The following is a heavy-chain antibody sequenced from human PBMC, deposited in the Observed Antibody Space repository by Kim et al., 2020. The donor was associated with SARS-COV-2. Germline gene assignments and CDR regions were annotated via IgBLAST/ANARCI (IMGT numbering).Heavy chain of an antibody. CDR1: GYTFTSYY. CDR2: INPSGGST. V-gene: IGHV1-46*01. CDR3: ARDWAFYSSSSNYYYYGMDV. J-gene: IGHJ6*02. Sequence: ASVKVSCKASGYTFTSYYMHWVRQAPGQGLEWMGIINPSGGSTSYAQKFQGRVTMTRDTSTSTVYMELSSLRSEDTAVYYCARDWAFYSSSSNYYYYGMDVWGQGTTVTVSS. D-gene: IGHD6-6*01.